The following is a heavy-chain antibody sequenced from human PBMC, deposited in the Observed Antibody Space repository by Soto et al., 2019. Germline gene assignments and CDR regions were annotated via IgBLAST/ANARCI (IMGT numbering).Heavy chain of an antibody. D-gene: IGHD3-22*01. V-gene: IGHV1-46*03. CDR2: INLSADRT. CDR1: GYIFTNYY. Sequence: ASVKVSCKASGYIFTNYYIHWVRQAPGQGLEWMGIINLSADRTSYAQKFQGRFTVTMDTSTSTVYTELGSLRSEDTAVYYCVRDPSSGYRSFDYWGRGNLVTVSS. J-gene: IGHJ4*02. CDR3: VRDPSSGYRSFDY.